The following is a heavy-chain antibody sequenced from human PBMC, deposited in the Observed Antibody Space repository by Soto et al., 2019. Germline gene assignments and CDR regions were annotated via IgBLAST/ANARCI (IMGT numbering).Heavy chain of an antibody. CDR2: INPKSGDT. CDR3: ASGGSTVTREFDY. D-gene: IGHD4-17*01. J-gene: IGHJ4*02. CDR1: GYTFTGFY. Sequence: QVQLVQSGAEVKKPGASVKVSCKASGYTFTGFYMHWVRQAPGQGLEWMGWINPKSGDTEYAQNFQGWVTRTRDTSISTAYVELNRLKSDDTAVYYCASGGSTVTREFDYWGQGTLVSVS. V-gene: IGHV1-2*04.